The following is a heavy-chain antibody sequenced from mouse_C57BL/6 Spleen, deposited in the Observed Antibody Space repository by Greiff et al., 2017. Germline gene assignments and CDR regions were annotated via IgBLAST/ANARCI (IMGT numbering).Heavy chain of an antibody. Sequence: EVKLVESGGGLVKPGGSLKLSCAASGFTFSDYGMHWVRQAPEKGLEWVAYISSGSNSIYYADTVKGRFTISRDNAKNTLYLQMSSLRSEDTAMYYCANVGYGRDFGVWGTGATVSVAS. J-gene: IGHJ1*03. V-gene: IGHV5-17*03. CDR3: ANVGYGRDFGV. CDR2: ISSGSNSI. D-gene: IGHD2-2*01. CDR1: GFTFSDYG.